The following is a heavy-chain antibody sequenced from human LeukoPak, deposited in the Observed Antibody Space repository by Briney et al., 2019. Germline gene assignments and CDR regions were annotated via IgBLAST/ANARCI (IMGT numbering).Heavy chain of an antibody. J-gene: IGHJ5*02. Sequence: SETLSLTCTVSGGSISSYYWSWIRQPPGKGLEWIGYIYYSGNTNYNPSLKSRVTISVDTSKNQFSLKVNSVTAADTAVYSCAGSSSWYEGWFDPWGQGTLVTVSS. CDR2: IYYSGNT. D-gene: IGHD6-13*01. CDR1: GGSISSYY. V-gene: IGHV4-59*01. CDR3: AGSSSWYEGWFDP.